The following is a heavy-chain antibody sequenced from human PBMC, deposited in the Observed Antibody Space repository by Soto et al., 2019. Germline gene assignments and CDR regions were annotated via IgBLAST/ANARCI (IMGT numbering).Heavy chain of an antibody. D-gene: IGHD4-17*01. CDR1: GGTFSSYA. Sequence: SVKVSCKASGGTFSSYAISWVRQAPGQGLEWMGGIIPIFGTANYAQKFQGRVTITADESTSTAYLELSSLRSEDTAVYYCARPHQTQDYGGIPVQNYYYGMEVWGQGTTVTVSS. CDR2: IIPIFGTA. CDR3: ARPHQTQDYGGIPVQNYYYGMEV. J-gene: IGHJ6*02. V-gene: IGHV1-69*13.